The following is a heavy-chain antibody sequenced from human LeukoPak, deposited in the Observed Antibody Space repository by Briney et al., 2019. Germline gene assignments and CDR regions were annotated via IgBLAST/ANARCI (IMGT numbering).Heavy chain of an antibody. CDR3: AKGSGWYDTPFDY. Sequence: GGSLRLTCAASGFTFSSYAMSWVRQPPGKGLEWVSAISGSGGSTYYADSVKGRFTISRDNSKNTLYLQMNSLRAEDTAVYYCAKGSGWYDTPFDYWGQGTLVTVSS. CDR2: ISGSGGST. D-gene: IGHD6-19*01. CDR1: GFTFSSYA. J-gene: IGHJ4*02. V-gene: IGHV3-23*01.